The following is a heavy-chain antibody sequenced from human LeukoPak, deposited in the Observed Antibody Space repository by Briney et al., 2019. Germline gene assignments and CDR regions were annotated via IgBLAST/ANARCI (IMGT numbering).Heavy chain of an antibody. V-gene: IGHV3-53*01. Sequence: GGSLRLSCVASGFTVSSNYMSWVRQAPGKGLEWVSVIYSGGSTYYADSVKGRFTISRDNSKNTLYLQMNSLRADDTAVYYCARGLRYSTGWHYFDYWGQGTLVTVSS. D-gene: IGHD6-19*01. CDR2: IYSGGST. J-gene: IGHJ4*02. CDR3: ARGLRYSTGWHYFDY. CDR1: GFTVSSNY.